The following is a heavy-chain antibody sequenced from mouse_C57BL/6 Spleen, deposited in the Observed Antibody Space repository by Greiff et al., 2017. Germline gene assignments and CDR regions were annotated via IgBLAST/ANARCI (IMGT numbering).Heavy chain of an antibody. CDR1: GYTFTSYW. V-gene: IGHV1-50*01. Sequence: VQLQQPGAELVKPGASVKLSCKASGYTFTSYWMQWVNQRPGQGLEWIGEIDTSDSYTNYNQKFKGKGTLTVDTSSSTAYMQLSSLTSEDAAVDYCARFGDGYYYFDYWGQGTTLTVSS. CDR3: ARFGDGYYYFDY. CDR2: IDTSDSYT. J-gene: IGHJ2*01. D-gene: IGHD2-3*01.